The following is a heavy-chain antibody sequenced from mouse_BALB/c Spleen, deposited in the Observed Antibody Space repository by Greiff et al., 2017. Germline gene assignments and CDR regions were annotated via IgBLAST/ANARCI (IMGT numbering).Heavy chain of an antibody. J-gene: IGHJ4*01. Sequence: EVKLVESGAELVKPGASVKLSCTASGFNIKDTYMHWVKQRPEQGLEWIGRIDPANGNTKYDPKFQGKATITADTSSNTAYLQLSSLTSEDTAVYYCATLHITFYAMDYWGQGTSVTVSS. V-gene: IGHV14-3*02. CDR1: GFNIKDTY. CDR3: ATLHITFYAMDY. D-gene: IGHD1-2*01. CDR2: IDPANGNT.